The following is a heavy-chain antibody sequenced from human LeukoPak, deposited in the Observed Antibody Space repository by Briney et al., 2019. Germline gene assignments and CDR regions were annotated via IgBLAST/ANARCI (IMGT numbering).Heavy chain of an antibody. D-gene: IGHD3-9*01. CDR3: ARSHDILTGYYHNWFDP. Sequence: SETLSLTCTVSGYSISSGYYWGWIRQPPGKGLEWIGSIYHSGSTYYNPSLKSRVTISVDTSKNQFSLKLSSVTAADTAVYYCARSHDILTGYYHNWFDPWGQGTLVTVSS. CDR2: IYHSGST. CDR1: GYSISSGYY. V-gene: IGHV4-38-2*02. J-gene: IGHJ5*02.